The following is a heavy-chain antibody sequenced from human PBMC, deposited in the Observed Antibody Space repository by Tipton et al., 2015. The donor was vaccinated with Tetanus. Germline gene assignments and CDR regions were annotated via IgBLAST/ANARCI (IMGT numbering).Heavy chain of an antibody. CDR3: ARIHRLERLNFSYFYYAMDV. CDR2: MNPNSGDT. Sequence: QSGPEVKKPGASVKVSCKASGYTFNTFGISWVRQAPGQGLEWMGWMNPNSGDTGSTVTFRGRVTMTRNTSINTAYLELSSLRSEDTAVYFCARIHRLERLNFSYFYYAMDVWGQGTTVTVSS. J-gene: IGHJ6*02. V-gene: IGHV1-8*02. D-gene: IGHD1-26*01. CDR1: GYTFNTFG.